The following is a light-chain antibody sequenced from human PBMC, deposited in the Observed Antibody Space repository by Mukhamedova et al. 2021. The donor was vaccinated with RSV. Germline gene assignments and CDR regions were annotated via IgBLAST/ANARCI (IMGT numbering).Light chain of an antibody. J-gene: IGKJ2*01. CDR1: QSISSW. Sequence: SQSISSWLAWYQQKPGKAPKLLIYKASSLESGVPSRFSGSGSGTEFTLTISSLQPDDFATYYCQQYNSYPYTFGQGTKLEIK. CDR2: KAS. CDR3: QQYNSYPYT. V-gene: IGKV1-5*03.